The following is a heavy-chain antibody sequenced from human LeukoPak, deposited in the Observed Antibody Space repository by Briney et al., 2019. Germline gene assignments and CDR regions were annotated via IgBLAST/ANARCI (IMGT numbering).Heavy chain of an antibody. CDR1: GYSFTSSW. V-gene: IGHV5-51*01. D-gene: IGHD6-19*01. CDR3: ARTDSWYSSGWYWFDP. Sequence: GESLKISCKGSGYSFTSSWIGWVRQMPGKGLEWMGIIYPGDSDTRYSPSFQGQVTISADKSISTAYLQWSSLKASDTAMYYCARTDSWYSSGWYWFDPWGQGTLVTVSS. J-gene: IGHJ5*02. CDR2: IYPGDSDT.